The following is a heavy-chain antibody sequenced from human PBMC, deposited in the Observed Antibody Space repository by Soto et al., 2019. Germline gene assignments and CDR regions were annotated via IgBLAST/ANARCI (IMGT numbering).Heavy chain of an antibody. CDR3: AKLQSRELGRCAFDI. J-gene: IGHJ3*02. Sequence: EVQLLESGGGLVQPGGSLRLSCEASGFTFFSYAMGWVRQAPGRGLEWVSGISGSGGSIYYADSVKGRSTISRDNSKNTLYLQMNSLSAEDTAVYSCAKLQSRELGRCAFDIWGQGTMVTVSS. V-gene: IGHV3-23*01. CDR1: GFTFFSYA. D-gene: IGHD7-27*01. CDR2: ISGSGGSI.